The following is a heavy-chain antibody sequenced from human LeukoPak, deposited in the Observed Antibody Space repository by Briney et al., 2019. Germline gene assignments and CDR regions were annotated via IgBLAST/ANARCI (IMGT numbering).Heavy chain of an antibody. Sequence: PGGSLRLSCAASGFTFSSYWMSWVRQAPGKGLEWVANIKQDGSEKYYVDSVKGRFTISRDNAKNSLYLQMNSLRADDTAVYYCARSGDYVEWIGIYYYGMDVWGQGTTVTVSS. CDR1: GFTFSSYW. CDR2: IKQDGSEK. D-gene: IGHD4-17*01. J-gene: IGHJ6*02. V-gene: IGHV3-7*01. CDR3: ARSGDYVEWIGIYYYGMDV.